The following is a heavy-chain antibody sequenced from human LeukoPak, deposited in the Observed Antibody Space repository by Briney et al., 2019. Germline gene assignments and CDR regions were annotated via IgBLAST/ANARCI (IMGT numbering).Heavy chain of an antibody. D-gene: IGHD2-15*01. J-gene: IGHJ4*02. CDR2: IYYSGST. Sequence: SETLSLTCTVSGGSISSSSYYWGWIRQPPGKGLEWIGSIYYSGSTYYNPSLKSRITISVDTSKNQFSLKLSSVTAADTAVYYCARNSCPSGSCYDNRGYFDYWGQGTLVTVSS. V-gene: IGHV4-39*07. CDR1: GGSISSSSYY. CDR3: ARNSCPSGSCYDNRGYFDY.